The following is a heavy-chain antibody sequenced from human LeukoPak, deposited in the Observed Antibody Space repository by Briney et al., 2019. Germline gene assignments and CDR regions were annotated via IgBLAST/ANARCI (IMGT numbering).Heavy chain of an antibody. CDR3: AREGQLGTPDAFDI. V-gene: IGHV4-4*07. D-gene: IGHD7-27*01. CDR1: GGSISSYY. CDR2: IYTSGST. Sequence: SETLSLTCTVSGGSISSYYWSWIRQPAGEGLEWIGRIYTSGSTNYNPSLKSRVTISVDTSKNQFSLKLSSVTAADTAVYYCAREGQLGTPDAFDIWGQGTMVTVSS. J-gene: IGHJ3*02.